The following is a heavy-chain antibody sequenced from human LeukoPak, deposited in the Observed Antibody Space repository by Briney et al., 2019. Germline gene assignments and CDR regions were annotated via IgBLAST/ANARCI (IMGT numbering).Heavy chain of an antibody. V-gene: IGHV1-58*02. CDR3: AADPHYYDFWSGYTYRDY. CDR1: GFTFTSSA. Sequence: SVKVSCKASGFTFTSSAMQWVRQARGQRLEWIGWIVVGSGNTNYAQKFQVRVTITRDMSTSTAYMELSSLRSEDTAVYYCAADPHYYDFWSGYTYRDYWGQGTLVTVSS. CDR2: IVVGSGNT. J-gene: IGHJ4*02. D-gene: IGHD3-3*01.